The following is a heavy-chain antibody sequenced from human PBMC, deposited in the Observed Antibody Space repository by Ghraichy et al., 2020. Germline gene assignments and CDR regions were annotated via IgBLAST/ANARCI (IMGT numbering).Heavy chain of an antibody. Sequence: GGSLRLSCAASGFTFRNYWMGWVRQAPGKRLEWVANIKQDGSEKNYVDSVKGRFTISRDNAKNSLYLQLSSLRAEDTAIYYCTRENYFDYWGQGTQVTASS. CDR3: TRENYFDY. CDR1: GFTFRNYW. J-gene: IGHJ4*02. CDR2: IKQDGSEK. V-gene: IGHV3-7*03.